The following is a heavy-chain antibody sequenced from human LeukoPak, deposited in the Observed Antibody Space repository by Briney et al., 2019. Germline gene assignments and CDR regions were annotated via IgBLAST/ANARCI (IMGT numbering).Heavy chain of an antibody. D-gene: IGHD6-13*01. CDR3: AREAIAAAGTDYYYYGMDV. CDR1: GFTVSSNY. V-gene: IGHV3-66*01. Sequence: GGSLGLSCAASGFTVSSNYMSWVRQAPGKGLEWVSVIYSGGSTYYADSVKGRFTISRDNSKNTLYLQMNSLRAEDTAVYYCAREAIAAAGTDYYYYGMDVWGQGTTVTVSS. J-gene: IGHJ6*02. CDR2: IYSGGST.